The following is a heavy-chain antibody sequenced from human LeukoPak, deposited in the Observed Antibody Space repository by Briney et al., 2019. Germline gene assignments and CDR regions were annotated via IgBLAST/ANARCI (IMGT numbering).Heavy chain of an antibody. J-gene: IGHJ4*02. V-gene: IGHV4-59*01. CDR1: GGYISSYY. CDR3: ARMGDDSSGYEGLFDY. D-gene: IGHD3-22*01. Sequence: PSETLSLTCTVSGGYISSYYGTSIRQPPGKGVEWIGYIYYIGSTNYKPSLKSRVIIPIDTSKTQFAPKVSSLSAADTAVYYCARMGDDSSGYEGLFDYWGQGTLVTVSS. CDR2: IYYIGST.